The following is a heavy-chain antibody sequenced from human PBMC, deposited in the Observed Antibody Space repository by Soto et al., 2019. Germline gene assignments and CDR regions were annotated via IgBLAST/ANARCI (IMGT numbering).Heavy chain of an antibody. CDR2: IWYDGSNK. CDR1: GFTFSSYG. D-gene: IGHD1-26*01. J-gene: IGHJ4*02. Sequence: QVQLVESGGGVVQPGRSLRLSCAASGFTFSSYGMHWVRQAPGKGLEWVAVIWYDGSNKYYADSVKGRFTISRDNSKNTLYLQMNSLRAEDTAVYYCAREARRWELLPDYWGRGTLVTVSS. CDR3: AREARRWELLPDY. V-gene: IGHV3-33*01.